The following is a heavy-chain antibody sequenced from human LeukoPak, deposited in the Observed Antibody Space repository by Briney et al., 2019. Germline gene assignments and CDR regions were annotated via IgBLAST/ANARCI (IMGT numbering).Heavy chain of an antibody. CDR1: GFTLSSYW. D-gene: IGHD6-13*01. J-gene: IGHJ4*02. CDR3: ARETKSSSWYYFDY. CDR2: INSDGSST. Sequence: GGSLRLSCAASGFTLSSYWMHWVRHAPGKGLVWVSRINSDGSSTYYADSVKGRFTISRDNARNTLYLQMNSLRAEDTAVYYCARETKSSSWYYFDYWGQGTLVTVSS. V-gene: IGHV3-74*01.